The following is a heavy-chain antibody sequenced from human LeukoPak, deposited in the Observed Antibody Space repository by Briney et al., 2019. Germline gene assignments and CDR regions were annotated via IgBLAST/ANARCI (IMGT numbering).Heavy chain of an antibody. CDR3: VRDRELTY. D-gene: IGHD1-26*01. V-gene: IGHV4-59*13. Sequence: SETLSLTCTVSGDSISIYYWSWLRQPPGKGLEWIGYIYNSGSTIYNPSLRSRVTISVDTSKNQFSLKLNSVTAADTAVYYCVRDRELTYWSQGTLVTVSS. J-gene: IGHJ4*02. CDR2: IYNSGST. CDR1: GDSISIYY.